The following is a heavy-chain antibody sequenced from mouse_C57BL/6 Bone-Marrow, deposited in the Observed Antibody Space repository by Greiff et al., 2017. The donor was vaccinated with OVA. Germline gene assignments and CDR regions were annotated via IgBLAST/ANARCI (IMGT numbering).Heavy chain of an antibody. CDR2: IHPSDSGT. D-gene: IGHD1-1*02. CDR1: GYTFTSYW. J-gene: IGHJ3*01. CDR3: AIGLWSWFAY. V-gene: IGHV1-74*01. Sequence: VQLQESGAELVKPGASVKVSCKASGYTFTSYWMHWVKQWPGQGLEWIGRIHPSDSGTNYNQKFKGKATLTVDKSSSTAYMQLSSLTSEDSAVYYCAIGLWSWFAYWGQGTLVTVSA.